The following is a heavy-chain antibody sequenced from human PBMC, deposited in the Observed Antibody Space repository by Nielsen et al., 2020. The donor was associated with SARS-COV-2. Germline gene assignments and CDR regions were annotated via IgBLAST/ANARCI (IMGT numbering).Heavy chain of an antibody. CDR3: AKDPHYYDSSGHFDI. V-gene: IGHV3-7*03. CDR1: GFTFSSYA. D-gene: IGHD3-22*01. CDR2: IKYDGSEK. J-gene: IGHJ3*02. Sequence: GESLKISCAASGFTFSSYAMSWVRQAPGKGLEWVANIKYDGSEKYYVDSVKGRFTISRDNAKNSLYLQMNSLRAEDTALYYCAKDPHYYDSSGHFDIWGQGTMVTVSS.